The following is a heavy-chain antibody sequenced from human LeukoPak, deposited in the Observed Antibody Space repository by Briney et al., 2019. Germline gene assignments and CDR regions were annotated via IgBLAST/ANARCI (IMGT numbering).Heavy chain of an antibody. CDR1: GVIVRSNY. CDR3: AKVGSGHAGPGYFDY. V-gene: IGHV3-66*02. J-gene: IGHJ4*02. D-gene: IGHD3-3*01. CDR2: LYHGGST. Sequence: PGGSLRLSCVGSGVIVRSNYMTWVRQAPGKGLEWVSILYHGGSTYYADSVKGRFTISRDNSKNTLYLQMNSLRAEDTAVYYCAKVGSGHAGPGYFDYWGQGTLVTVSS.